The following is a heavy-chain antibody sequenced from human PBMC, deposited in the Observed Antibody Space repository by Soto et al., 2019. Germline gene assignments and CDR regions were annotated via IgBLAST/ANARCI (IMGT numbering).Heavy chain of an antibody. CDR1: GFTFSSYW. CDR2: IKQDGSEK. J-gene: IGHJ6*02. CDR3: ARDRAVAGTWYDYYYYGMDV. V-gene: IGHV3-7*03. D-gene: IGHD6-19*01. Sequence: HPGGSLRLSCAASGFTFSSYWMSWVRQAPGKGLEWVANIKQDGSEKYYVDSVKGRFTISRDNAKNSLYLQMNSLRAEDTAVYYCARDRAVAGTWYDYYYYGMDVWGQGTTVTVSS.